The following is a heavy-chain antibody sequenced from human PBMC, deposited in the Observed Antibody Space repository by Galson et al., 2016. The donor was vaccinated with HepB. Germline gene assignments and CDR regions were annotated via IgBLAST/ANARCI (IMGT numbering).Heavy chain of an antibody. CDR1: GFTFSGYG. V-gene: IGHV3-33*01. CDR2: IWYDGSNK. D-gene: IGHD3-22*01. Sequence: SLRLSCAASGFTFSGYGMHWVRQAPGKGLEWVAVIWYDGSNKYYADSVKGRFTISRDNSKNTLYLQMNSLRAEDTAVYYCARDHRASYDSYGPGGYWGQGTLVTVSS. CDR3: ARDHRASYDSYGPGGY. J-gene: IGHJ4*02.